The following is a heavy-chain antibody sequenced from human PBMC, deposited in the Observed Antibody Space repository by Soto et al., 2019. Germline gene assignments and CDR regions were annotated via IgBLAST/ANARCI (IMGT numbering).Heavy chain of an antibody. Sequence: SETLSLTCTVSGGSISSSSYYWGWIRQPPGKGLEWIGSIYYSGSTYYNPSLKSRVTISVDTSKNQFSLKLSSVTAADTAVYYCARQASGYDQGYYFDYWGQGTIVAVYS. V-gene: IGHV4-39*01. CDR2: IYYSGST. CDR3: ARQASGYDQGYYFDY. J-gene: IGHJ4*02. CDR1: GGSISSSSYY. D-gene: IGHD5-12*01.